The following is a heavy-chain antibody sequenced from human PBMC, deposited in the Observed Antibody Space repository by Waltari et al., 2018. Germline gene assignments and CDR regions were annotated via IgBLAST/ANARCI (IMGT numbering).Heavy chain of an antibody. CDR1: GFTFSRYA. V-gene: IGHV3-23*01. D-gene: IGHD1-7*01. J-gene: IGHJ4*02. CDR3: AKDKVTGTTPDY. CDR2: ISGSVGST. Sequence: EVQLLESGGGLVQPGGSLRLSCAASGFTFSRYAMSWVRQAPGKGLEWVSAISGSVGSTYYADSVKGRFTISRDNSKNTLYLQMNSLRAEDTAVYYCAKDKVTGTTPDYWGQGTLVTVSS.